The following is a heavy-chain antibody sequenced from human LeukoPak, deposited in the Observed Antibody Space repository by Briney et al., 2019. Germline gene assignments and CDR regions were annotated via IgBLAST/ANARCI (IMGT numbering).Heavy chain of an antibody. CDR2: INQDGSGE. CDR1: GFTFSTYW. V-gene: IGHV3-7*03. J-gene: IGHJ4*02. Sequence: GGSLRLSCAASGFTFSTYWIAWVRQAPGKGLEWVANINQDGSGEYYVDSVRGRFTISRDNSKNTLYLQMNSLRAEDTAVYYCAKDVTYYYDSSGYYHFDYWGQGTLVTVSS. CDR3: AKDVTYYYDSSGYYHFDY. D-gene: IGHD3-22*01.